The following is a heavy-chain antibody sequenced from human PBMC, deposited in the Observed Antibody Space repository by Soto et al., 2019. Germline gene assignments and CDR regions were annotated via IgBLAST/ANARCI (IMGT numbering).Heavy chain of an antibody. J-gene: IGHJ5*02. V-gene: IGHV3-30*18. D-gene: IGHD3-10*01. CDR3: AKDRGPNWFDP. CDR2: ISYDGSNK. CDR1: GFTFSSYD. Sequence: GGFLRLSCAASGFTFSSYDMHWVRQAPGKGLEWVAVISYDGSNKYYADSVKGRFTISRDNSKNTLYLQMNSLRAEDTAVYYCAKDRGPNWFDPWGQGTLVTVSS.